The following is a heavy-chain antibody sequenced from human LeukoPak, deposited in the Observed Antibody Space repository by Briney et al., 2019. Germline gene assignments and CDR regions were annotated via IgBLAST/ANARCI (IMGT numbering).Heavy chain of an antibody. D-gene: IGHD3-10*01. CDR3: ARGPGTYYNDFDY. V-gene: IGHV4-59*08. CDR2: IYNNGIN. Sequence: PSETLSLTCTVSGGSISTYYWSWIRQPPGKGLEWIGYIYNNGINNYNPSLRSRVTISIDTSKNQLSLKLNSVTAADTAVYYCARGPGTYYNDFDYWGQGTLVTVSS. J-gene: IGHJ4*02. CDR1: GGSISTYY.